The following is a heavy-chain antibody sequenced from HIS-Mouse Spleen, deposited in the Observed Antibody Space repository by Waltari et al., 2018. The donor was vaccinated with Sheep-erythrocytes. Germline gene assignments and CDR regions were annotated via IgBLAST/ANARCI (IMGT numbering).Heavy chain of an antibody. CDR1: GYTFTGYY. CDR2: INPTSGGT. J-gene: IGHJ2*01. CDR3: ARDPRRPRYFDL. V-gene: IGHV1-2*02. Sequence: QVQLVQSGAEVKKPGASVKVSCKASGYTFTGYYMHWVRQAPGQGLEWMGWINPTSGGTNYAQKFQGRVTMTRDTSISTAYMELSRLRSDDTAVYYCARDPRRPRYFDLWGRGTLVTVSS.